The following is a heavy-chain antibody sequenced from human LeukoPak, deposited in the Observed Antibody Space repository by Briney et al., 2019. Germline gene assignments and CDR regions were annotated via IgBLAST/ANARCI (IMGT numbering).Heavy chain of an antibody. CDR3: AKDPALLWFGELQPSSYYFDY. CDR1: GFTFSSYA. Sequence: PGGSLRLSCAASGFTFSSYAMHWVRQAPGKGLEYVSAISSNGGSTYYANSVKGRFTISRDNSKNTLYLQMGSLRAEDMAVYYCAKDPALLWFGELQPSSYYFDYWGQGTLVTVSS. J-gene: IGHJ4*02. D-gene: IGHD3-10*01. V-gene: IGHV3-64*01. CDR2: ISSNGGST.